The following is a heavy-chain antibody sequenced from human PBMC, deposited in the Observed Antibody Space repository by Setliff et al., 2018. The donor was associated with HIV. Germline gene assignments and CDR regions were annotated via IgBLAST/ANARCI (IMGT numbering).Heavy chain of an antibody. V-gene: IGHV4-39*01. CDR1: GGSISSSSYY. Sequence: SETLSLTCTVYGGSISSSSYYWGWIRQPPGKGLEWIGSIYYSGSTYYNPSLKSRVTISVYTSKNQFSLKLGSVTAADTSVYHCATYSSSWPDYWGQGTLVTVSS. CDR2: IYYSGST. J-gene: IGHJ4*02. D-gene: IGHD6-13*01. CDR3: ATYSSSWPDY.